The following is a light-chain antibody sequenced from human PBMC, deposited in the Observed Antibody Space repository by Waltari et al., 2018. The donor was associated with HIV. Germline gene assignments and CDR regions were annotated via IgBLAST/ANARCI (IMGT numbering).Light chain of an antibody. CDR2: EVT. CDR3: SSYTSSSTYV. CDR1: RSDVGRHNR. J-gene: IGLJ1*01. Sequence: QSALTQPPSVSGSPGQSVTISCTGRRSDVGRHNRVSWYQQPPGPAPQLLIYEVTYPTSGGPDRFSGSKSGNTASLTISGLQAEDEADYYCSSYTSSSTYVFGTGTRVTVL. V-gene: IGLV2-18*02.